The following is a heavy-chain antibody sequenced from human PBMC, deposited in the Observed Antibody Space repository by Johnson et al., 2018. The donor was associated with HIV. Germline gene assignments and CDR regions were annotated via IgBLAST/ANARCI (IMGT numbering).Heavy chain of an antibody. CDR2: INWNGGSK. CDR1: GFTFDDYG. CDR3: ARGVGGAGDDAFDI. J-gene: IGHJ3*02. V-gene: IGHV3-20*04. D-gene: IGHD6-19*01. Sequence: VQLVESGGGVVRPGGSLRLSCAASGFTFDDYGMSWVRQAPGKGLEWVSGINWNGGSKGSGASVKGRFTISRDNAKNSLYMQMNSLRAEDTALYYCARGVGGAGDDAFDIWGQGTMVTVSS.